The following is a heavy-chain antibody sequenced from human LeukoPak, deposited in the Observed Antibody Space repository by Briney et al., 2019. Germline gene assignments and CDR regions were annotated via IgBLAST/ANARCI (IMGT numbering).Heavy chain of an antibody. J-gene: IGHJ4*02. CDR1: GFTFSSYG. V-gene: IGHV3-30*18. CDR2: ISYDGSNK. Sequence: GGSLRPSCAASGFTFSSYGMHWVRQAPGKGLEWVAVISYDGSNKYYADSVKGRFTIFRDNSKNTLYLQMNSLRAEDTAVYYCAKDNWNYSYFDYWGQGTLVTVSS. D-gene: IGHD1-7*01. CDR3: AKDNWNYSYFDY.